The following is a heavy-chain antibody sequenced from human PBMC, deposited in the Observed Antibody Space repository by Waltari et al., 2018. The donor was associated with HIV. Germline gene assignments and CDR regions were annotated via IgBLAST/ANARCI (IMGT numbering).Heavy chain of an antibody. CDR3: ARLPKARGVAVDF. J-gene: IGHJ4*01. CDR2: VYQSGIT. V-gene: IGHV4-39*01. D-gene: IGHD3-10*01. Sequence: QLQLQESGPGLVTPSETLSLTCTVSGVPISRPLYHWGWIRQPPGKGLEWIGNVYQSGITYYSPSLKSRVTISLDPPKNKFSLKVTSVAAADTAVYYCARLPKARGVAVDFWGHGTLVTVSS. CDR1: GVPISRPLYH.